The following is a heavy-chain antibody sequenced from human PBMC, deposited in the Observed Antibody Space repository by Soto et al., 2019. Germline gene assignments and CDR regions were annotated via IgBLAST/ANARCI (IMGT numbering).Heavy chain of an antibody. V-gene: IGHV1-69*02. Sequence: SVKGACKASGGTLSSYTSGWVRQAPGQGLEWMGRIIPILGIANYAQKFQGRVTITADKSTSTAYMDLTSVTAADTAVYYCARNAYQLPNFSYYYGMDVWGQGTTVTVSS. CDR1: GGTLSSYT. CDR2: IIPILGIA. CDR3: ARNAYQLPNFSYYYGMDV. D-gene: IGHD2-2*01. J-gene: IGHJ6*02.